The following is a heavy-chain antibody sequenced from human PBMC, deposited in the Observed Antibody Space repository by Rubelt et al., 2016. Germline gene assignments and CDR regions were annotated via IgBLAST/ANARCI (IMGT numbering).Heavy chain of an antibody. CDR1: GGSISSSSYY. CDR2: IYYSGST. J-gene: IGHJ4*02. V-gene: IGHV4-39*01. Sequence: QLQLQESGPGLVKPSETLSLTCTVSGGSISSSSYYWGWIRQPPGKGLEWIGSIYYSGSTYYNPSLKGRVTISVDTSKNQFSPKLSSVTAADTAVYYCARSGRYSSRSSLWYWGQGTLVTVSS. CDR3: ARSGRYSSRSSLWY. D-gene: IGHD6-13*01.